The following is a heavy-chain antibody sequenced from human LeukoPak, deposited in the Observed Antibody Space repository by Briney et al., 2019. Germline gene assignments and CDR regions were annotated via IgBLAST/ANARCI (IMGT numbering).Heavy chain of an antibody. J-gene: IGHJ4*02. V-gene: IGHV1-46*01. Sequence: GASVKVSCKASGYTFTSYYIDWVRQAPGQGLEWMGVINPSGGSTRYAQKFQGRVTMTGDPSTRAVYMELSSLTSDDTAVYYCARDAGSGSYPLDYWGQGTLVTVSS. CDR3: ARDAGSGSYPLDY. CDR1: GYTFTSYY. CDR2: INPSGGST. D-gene: IGHD1-26*01.